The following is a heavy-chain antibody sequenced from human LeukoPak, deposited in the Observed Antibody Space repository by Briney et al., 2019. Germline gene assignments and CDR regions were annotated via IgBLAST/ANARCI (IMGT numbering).Heavy chain of an antibody. V-gene: IGHV4-4*02. CDR1: GGSIRSSNW. CDR2: IYHSGST. J-gene: IGHJ4*02. Sequence: SETLSLTCAVSGGSIRSSNWWSWVRQPPGKGLEWIGEIYHSGSTNYNPSLKSRVTMSVDTSKNQFPLKLSSVTAADTAVYYCARDVVAAVGTFDYRGERTLVTVST. CDR3: ARDVVAAVGTFDY. D-gene: IGHD6-13*01.